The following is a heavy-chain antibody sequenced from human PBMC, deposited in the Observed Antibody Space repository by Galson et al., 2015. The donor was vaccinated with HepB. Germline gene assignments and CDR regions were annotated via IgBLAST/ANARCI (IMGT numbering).Heavy chain of an antibody. CDR3: ARPKMQYEGTYCFDF. V-gene: IGHV1-69*13. CDR1: GVTFSNFA. J-gene: IGHJ4*02. CDR2: IIPMFGVA. D-gene: IGHD1-1*01. Sequence: SVKVSCKVSGVTFSNFAIDWVRQAPGESPEWMGGIIPMFGVANYAPKSQGRLTVTADDSTSTAYMELSSLSSEDTALYYCARPKMQYEGTYCFDFWGQGTLVTVSS.